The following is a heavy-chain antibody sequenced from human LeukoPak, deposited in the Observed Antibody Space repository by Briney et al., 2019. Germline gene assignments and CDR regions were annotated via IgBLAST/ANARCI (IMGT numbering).Heavy chain of an antibody. Sequence: PSETLSLTCTVSGYSISSGYYWGWIRPPPGKGLEWIGSIYHSGSTYYNPSLKSRVTISVDTSKNQFSLKLSSVTAADTAVYYCARVGSGSLLYYFDYWGQGTLVTVSS. J-gene: IGHJ4*02. CDR2: IYHSGST. D-gene: IGHD3-10*01. V-gene: IGHV4-38-2*02. CDR3: ARVGSGSLLYYFDY. CDR1: GYSISSGYY.